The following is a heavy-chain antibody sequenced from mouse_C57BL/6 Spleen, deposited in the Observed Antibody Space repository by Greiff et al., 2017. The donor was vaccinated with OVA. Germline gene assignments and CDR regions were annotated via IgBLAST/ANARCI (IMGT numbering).Heavy chain of an antibody. Sequence: EVKLQQSGPELVKPGDSVKISCKASGYSFTGYFMNWVMQSHGKSLEWIGRINPYNGDTFYNQKFKGKATLTVDKSSSTAHMELRSLTSEDSAVYYCARGGLPYGSSYYYAMDYWGQGTSVTVSS. CDR1: GYSFTGYF. J-gene: IGHJ4*01. D-gene: IGHD1-1*01. CDR3: ARGGLPYGSSYYYAMDY. CDR2: INPYNGDT. V-gene: IGHV1-20*01.